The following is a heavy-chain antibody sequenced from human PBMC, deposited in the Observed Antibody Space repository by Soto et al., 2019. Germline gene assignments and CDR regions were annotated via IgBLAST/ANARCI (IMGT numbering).Heavy chain of an antibody. Sequence: EVQLVESGGGLVQPGGSLRLSCAASGFTFSSYSMNWVRQAPGKGLEWVSYISSSSSTIYYADSVKGRFTISRDNDTTSLYLNINSLGDEDTAVYSCASLYGSGIVDYYYYGMDVWGQGTTVTVSS. J-gene: IGHJ6*02. CDR3: ASLYGSGIVDYYYYGMDV. V-gene: IGHV3-48*02. D-gene: IGHD3-10*01. CDR2: ISSSSSTI. CDR1: GFTFSSYS.